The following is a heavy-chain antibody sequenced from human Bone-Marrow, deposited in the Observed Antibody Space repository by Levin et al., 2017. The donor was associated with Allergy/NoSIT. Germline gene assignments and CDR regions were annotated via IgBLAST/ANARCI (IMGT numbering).Heavy chain of an antibody. Sequence: GGSLRLSCAASGFTFSSYDMHWVRQATGKGLEWVSAIGTAGDPYYPGSVKGRFTISRENAKNSLYLQMNSLRAGDTAVYYCARALPDIVVVPAACYYYYYYMDIWGKGTTVTVSS. J-gene: IGHJ6*03. CDR3: ARALPDIVVVPAACYYYYYYMDI. CDR1: GFTFSSYD. D-gene: IGHD2-2*01. CDR2: IGTAGDP. V-gene: IGHV3-13*05.